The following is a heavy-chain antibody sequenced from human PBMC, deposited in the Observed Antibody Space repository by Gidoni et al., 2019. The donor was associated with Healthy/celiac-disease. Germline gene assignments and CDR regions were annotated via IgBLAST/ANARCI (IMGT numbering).Heavy chain of an antibody. CDR1: GFPLSSHA. Sequence: QVQLVEFGGGVVQPGRSLRLSCAAPGFPLSSHAMHWVRQAPGKGLEWVAVISYDGSNKYYADSVKGRFTISRDNSKNTLYLQMNSLRAEDTAVYYCARDDDKSSGLIGTPGGWGQGTLVTVSS. V-gene: IGHV3-30-3*01. CDR2: ISYDGSNK. J-gene: IGHJ4*02. D-gene: IGHD6-19*01. CDR3: ARDDDKSSGLIGTPGG.